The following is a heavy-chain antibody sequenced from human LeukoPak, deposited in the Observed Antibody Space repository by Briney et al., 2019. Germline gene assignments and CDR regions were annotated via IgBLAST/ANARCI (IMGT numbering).Heavy chain of an antibody. D-gene: IGHD5-18*01. V-gene: IGHV3-23*01. CDR1: GFTFSSYA. CDR3: AKDLSQYSYGSNFDY. J-gene: IGHJ4*02. CDR2: ISGSGGST. Sequence: GGSLRLSCAASGFTFSSYAMSWVRQAPGKGLEWVSAISGSGGSTYHADSVKGRFTISRDNSKNTLYLQMNSLRAEDTAIYYCAKDLSQYSYGSNFDYWGQGTLVTVSS.